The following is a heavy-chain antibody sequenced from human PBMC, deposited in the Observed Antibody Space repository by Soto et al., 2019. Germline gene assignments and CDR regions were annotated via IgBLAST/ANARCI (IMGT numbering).Heavy chain of an antibody. D-gene: IGHD1-26*01. CDR2: ISAYNANT. CDR1: GYTFTNFG. Sequence: GASVKVSCKASGYTFTNFGITWVRQAPGQGLEWMGWISAYNANTNYTQKLQGRVTMTTDTSTSTAYMELRSLRSAVTAVYYCASDAPRPSTYAFDIWGQGTMVTVSS. V-gene: IGHV1-18*01. J-gene: IGHJ3*02. CDR3: ASDAPRPSTYAFDI.